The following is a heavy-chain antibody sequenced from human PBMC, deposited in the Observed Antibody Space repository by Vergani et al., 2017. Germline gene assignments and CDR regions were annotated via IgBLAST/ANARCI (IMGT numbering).Heavy chain of an antibody. CDR2: ISGSGGST. V-gene: IGHV3-23*04. J-gene: IGHJ4*02. D-gene: IGHD2-2*01. CDR1: GFTFSGSA. CDR3: AKDTIIDY. Sequence: EVQLVESGGGLVQPGGSLKLSCAASGFTFSGSAMHWVRQAPGKGLEWVSAISGSGGSTYYADSVKGRFTIARDNSKNTLYLQMNSLRAEDTAVYYCAKDTIIDYWGQGTLVTVSS.